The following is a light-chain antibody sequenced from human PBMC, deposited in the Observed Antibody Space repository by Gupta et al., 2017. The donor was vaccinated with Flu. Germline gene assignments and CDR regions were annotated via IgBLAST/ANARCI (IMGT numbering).Light chain of an antibody. Sequence: SGELTQPPSVSVSPGQTARITCAGDAFPRQYASWYQQRPGQAPILLLYKDSQRPSGIPERSSGSSSGTAVTLTISGVQAEDDADYYCQSTVNVDGWVFGGGTKLTVL. CDR1: AFPRQY. J-gene: IGLJ3*02. CDR3: QSTVNVDGWV. V-gene: IGLV3-25*03. CDR2: KDS.